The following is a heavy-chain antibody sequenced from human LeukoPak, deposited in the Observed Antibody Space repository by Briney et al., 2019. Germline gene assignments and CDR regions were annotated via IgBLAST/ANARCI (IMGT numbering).Heavy chain of an antibody. CDR1: GLNVTSNY. Sequence: GGSLRLSCAASGLNVTSNYMSWVRQAPGKGLEWVSAISGSGGSTYYADSVKGRFTISRDNSKNTLYLQMNSLRAEDTAVYHCAKSAAGSYDSSGYDYYFDYWGQGTLVTVSS. J-gene: IGHJ4*02. D-gene: IGHD3-22*01. CDR2: ISGSGGST. CDR3: AKSAAGSYDSSGYDYYFDY. V-gene: IGHV3-23*01.